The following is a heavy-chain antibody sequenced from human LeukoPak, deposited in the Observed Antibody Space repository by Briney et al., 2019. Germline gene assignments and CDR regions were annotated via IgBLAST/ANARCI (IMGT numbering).Heavy chain of an antibody. J-gene: IGHJ4*02. CDR2: ISYDGGNE. V-gene: IGHV3-30*09. CDR1: GFTFRSYA. D-gene: IGHD5-18*01. Sequence: GGSLRLSCAASGFTFRSYAMHWVRQAPGKGLEWVAVISYDGGNEYYADSVKGRFAISRDNSKNSLYLQMNSLRAEDTAVYYCAKNVDTATLVAVWGQGTLVTVSS. CDR3: AKNVDTATLVAV.